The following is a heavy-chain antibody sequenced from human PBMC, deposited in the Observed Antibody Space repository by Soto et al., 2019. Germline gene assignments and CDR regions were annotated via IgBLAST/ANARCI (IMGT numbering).Heavy chain of an antibody. J-gene: IGHJ5*02. V-gene: IGHV3-23*01. CDR1: GFTFSSYA. Sequence: GGSLRLSCAASGFTFSSYAMSWVRQAPGKGLEWVSAISGSGGSTYYADSVKGRFTISRDNSKNTLYLQMNSLRAEDTAVYYCAKDSPSDYDFWSGYPKFDPPGQGTLVTVSS. CDR3: AKDSPSDYDFWSGYPKFDP. CDR2: ISGSGGST. D-gene: IGHD3-3*01.